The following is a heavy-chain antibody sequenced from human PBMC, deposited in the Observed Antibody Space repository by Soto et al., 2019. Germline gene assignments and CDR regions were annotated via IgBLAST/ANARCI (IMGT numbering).Heavy chain of an antibody. V-gene: IGHV1-3*04. CDR1: GITFSTYA. CDR2: INTGNGNT. D-gene: IGHD5-12*01. J-gene: IGHJ5*02. CDR3: ARAISGYVT. Sequence: QVQLVQSGAEVKKPGASVKVSCKASGITFSTYAIHWARQAPGQSLEWMGWINTGNGNTRYSQNFQGRVTLTRDTSASTAYMDLSSLRSEDTSIYYCARAISGYVTWGQGTLVTVSS.